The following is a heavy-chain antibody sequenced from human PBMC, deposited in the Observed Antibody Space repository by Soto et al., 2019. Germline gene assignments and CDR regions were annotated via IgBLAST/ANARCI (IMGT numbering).Heavy chain of an antibody. CDR3: ARSGCSGGSCYSPYYYYYMDG. D-gene: IGHD2-15*01. V-gene: IGHV4-31*03. CDR2: IYYSGST. J-gene: IGHJ6*03. CDR1: GGSISSGGYY. Sequence: SETLSLTCTVSGGSISSGGYYWSWIRQHPGKGLEWIGYIYYSGSTYYNPSLKSRVTISVDTSKNQFSLKLSSVTAADTAVYYCARSGCSGGSCYSPYYYYYMDGWGKGTTVTVAS.